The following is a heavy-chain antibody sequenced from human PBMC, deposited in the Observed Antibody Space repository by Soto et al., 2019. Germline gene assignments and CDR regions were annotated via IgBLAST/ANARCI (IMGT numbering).Heavy chain of an antibody. CDR3: AHAPGIAVTTNWFDP. J-gene: IGHJ5*02. V-gene: IGHV2-5*02. Sequence: QITLKESGPTLVKPTQTLTLTCTFSGFSLSTSEVGVGWIRQPPGKALQWLALIYWDDDKRYSPSLKSRLTITKDTSKNQGVLTMTNMDPVDTATYYCAHAPGIAVTTNWFDPWGQGILVTVSS. D-gene: IGHD6-19*01. CDR1: GFSLSTSEVG. CDR2: IYWDDDK.